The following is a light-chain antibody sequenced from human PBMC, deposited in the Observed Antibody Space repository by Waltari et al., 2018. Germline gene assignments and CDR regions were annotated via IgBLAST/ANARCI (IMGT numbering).Light chain of an antibody. V-gene: IGKV3-15*01. CDR1: HSVSSN. CDR2: GAS. CDR3: QQYLSWYT. Sequence: EVVMTQSPATLSVSPGERATLSCRASHSVSSNLAWYQQKPGQTPRLLIYGASTRATGSPARFSGSGSGTEFTRTISNLQSEDFAVYYCQQYLSWYTFGQGTKLEIK. J-gene: IGKJ2*01.